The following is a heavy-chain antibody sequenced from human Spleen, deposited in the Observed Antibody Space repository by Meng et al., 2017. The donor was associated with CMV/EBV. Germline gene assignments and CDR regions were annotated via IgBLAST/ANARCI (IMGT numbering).Heavy chain of an antibody. CDR1: GFNFDDYA. CDR2: ISWDGGSS. D-gene: IGHD3-3*01. J-gene: IGHJ4*02. V-gene: IGHV3-43D*03. Sequence: GGSLRLSCAASGFNFDDYAMQWVRQVPGKGLEWVSQISWDGGSSYYAASVKDRFTISRDNSKNSLYLQMNSLSAEDTAFYYCAATYDFWSGYVNHYWGQGTLVTVS. CDR3: AATYDFWSGYVNHY.